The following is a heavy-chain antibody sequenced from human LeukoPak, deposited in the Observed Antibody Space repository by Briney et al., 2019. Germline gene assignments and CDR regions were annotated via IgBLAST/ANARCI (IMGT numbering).Heavy chain of an antibody. CDR3: ARDENYYDSSGYNTGGY. V-gene: IGHV1-18*01. CDR2: ISAYNGNT. Sequence: VASVKVSCKASGYTFTSYGISWVRQASGQGLEWMGWISAYNGNTNYAQKLQGRVTMTTDTSTSTAYMELRSLRSDDTAVYYCARDENYYDSSGYNTGGYWGQGTLVTVSS. D-gene: IGHD3-22*01. J-gene: IGHJ4*02. CDR1: GYTFTSYG.